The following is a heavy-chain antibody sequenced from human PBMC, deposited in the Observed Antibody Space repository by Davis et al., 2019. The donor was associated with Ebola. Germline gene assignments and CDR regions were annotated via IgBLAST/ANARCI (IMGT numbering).Heavy chain of an antibody. D-gene: IGHD3-10*01. J-gene: IGHJ4*02. CDR3: ARGLYGRRLRF. Sequence: SETLSLTCAVYGGSFSGYYWSWIRQPPGKGLEWIGEINHSGRTNHNGSLKSRVTISVDTSKNQFSLRLTSVTAADTAVYYCARGLYGRRLRFWGQGTLVTVSS. V-gene: IGHV4-34*01. CDR2: INHSGRT. CDR1: GGSFSGYY.